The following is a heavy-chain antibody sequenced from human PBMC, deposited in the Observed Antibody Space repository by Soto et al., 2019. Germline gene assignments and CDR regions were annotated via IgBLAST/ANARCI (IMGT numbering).Heavy chain of an antibody. J-gene: IGHJ4*02. V-gene: IGHV4-59*08. CDR3: ARHGPIAAAGTVFDY. CDR2: IYYSGST. D-gene: IGHD6-13*01. Sequence: QVQLQESGPGLVKPSETLSLTCTVSGGSISNYYWSWIRQPPGKGLEWIGYIYYSGSTRYNPSLKSRVTISVATSKNQFSLPLSSVTAADTAVYYCARHGPIAAAGTVFDYWGQGTLVTVSS. CDR1: GGSISNYY.